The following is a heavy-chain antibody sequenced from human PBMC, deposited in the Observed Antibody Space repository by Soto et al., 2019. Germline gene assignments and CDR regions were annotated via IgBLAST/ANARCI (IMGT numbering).Heavy chain of an antibody. CDR1: GGSISSGGYS. Sequence: SEPLSLTCAVSGGSISSGGYSWSCIRQPPWKCLEWIGYLYHSGCTYYNPSLKSRVTRSVDRSKNQFSLKLSSVTAADTAVYYCATSHRDGYNAKIDYWGQGNLVTVSS. V-gene: IGHV4-30-2*01. J-gene: IGHJ4*02. CDR2: LYHSGCT. CDR3: ATSHRDGYNAKIDY. D-gene: IGHD5-12*01.